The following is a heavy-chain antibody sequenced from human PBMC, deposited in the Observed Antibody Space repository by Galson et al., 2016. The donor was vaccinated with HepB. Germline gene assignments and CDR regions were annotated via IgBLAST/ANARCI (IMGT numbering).Heavy chain of an antibody. V-gene: IGHV4-59*01. J-gene: IGHJ5*02. D-gene: IGHD5-12*01. CDR1: GGSIGTYF. Sequence: ETLSLTCTVSGGSIGTYFWSWVRQPPGTGLEWIVYIYYSGSTTYTPSLHRRFTMSVDTSRNQFSLKFNAVTPADTAVYYCARGGFLRMRPNWFDPWGRGALVTVSS. CDR2: IYYSGST. CDR3: ARGGFLRMRPNWFDP.